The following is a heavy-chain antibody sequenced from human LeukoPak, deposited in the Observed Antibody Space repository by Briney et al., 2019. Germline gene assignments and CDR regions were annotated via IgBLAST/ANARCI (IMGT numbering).Heavy chain of an antibody. D-gene: IGHD3-22*01. J-gene: IGHJ4*02. V-gene: IGHV3-11*01. Sequence: GGSLRLSCAASGFPFSDYYTGWMRQAPGKRLEWVSFITGSGKTTYYADSVKGRFTISRDNVKNSLYLQMNSLRAEDTAVYYCARDLNYYDSSGYQNLDYWGQGTLVTVSS. CDR3: ARDLNYYDSSGYQNLDY. CDR1: GFPFSDYY. CDR2: ITGSGKTT.